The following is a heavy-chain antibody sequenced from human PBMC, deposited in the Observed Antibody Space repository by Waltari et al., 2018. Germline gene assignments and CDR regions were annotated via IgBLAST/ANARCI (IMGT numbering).Heavy chain of an antibody. CDR2: INPSGGST. J-gene: IGHJ4*02. CDR3: ARKGRQLVPFDY. Sequence: QLQLVQSGAEVKKPGASVQVSCKESGYTFTSYYLHWVRQAAGQGLEWMGIINPSGGSTSYAQQFQGRVTMTRDTSTSTVYMELSSLRSEDTAVYYCARKGRQLVPFDYWGQGTLVTVSS. V-gene: IGHV1-46*01. D-gene: IGHD6-6*01. CDR1: GYTFTSYY.